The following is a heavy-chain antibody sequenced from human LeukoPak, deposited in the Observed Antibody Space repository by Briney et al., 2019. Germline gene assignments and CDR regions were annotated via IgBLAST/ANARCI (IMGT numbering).Heavy chain of an antibody. CDR1: GGSISSSSYY. Sequence: SETLSLTCTVSGGSISSSSYYWGWIRQPPGKGLEWIGYIHYSGGNNYNPSLRSRVTISMDTSKSQFSLNLSSVTAADTAVYACARGHMGNGWFDYWGQGILITVSS. CDR3: ARGHMGNGWFDY. D-gene: IGHD6-19*01. J-gene: IGHJ4*02. V-gene: IGHV4-61*05. CDR2: IHYSGGN.